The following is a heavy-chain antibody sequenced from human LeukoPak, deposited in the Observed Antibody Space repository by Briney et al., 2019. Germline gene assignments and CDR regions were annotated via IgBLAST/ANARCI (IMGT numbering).Heavy chain of an antibody. CDR2: IYYSGST. J-gene: IGHJ5*02. CDR3: ARQVFRYYYDSSGYYGWFDP. V-gene: IGHV4-39*01. CDR1: GGSISSSSYY. Sequence: PSETLSLTCTVSGGSISSSSYYWGWIRQPPGKGLEWIGSIYYSGSTYYNPSLKSRVTISVGTSKNQFSLKLSSVTAADTAVYYCARQVFRYYYDSSGYYGWFDPWGQGTLVTVSS. D-gene: IGHD3-22*01.